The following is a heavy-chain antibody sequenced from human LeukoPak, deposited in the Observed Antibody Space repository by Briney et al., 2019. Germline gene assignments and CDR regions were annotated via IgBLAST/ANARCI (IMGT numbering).Heavy chain of an antibody. V-gene: IGHV3-23*01. J-gene: IGHJ4*02. CDR3: VKGGRICSSSTCRVDY. CDR2: ISGSGAVT. D-gene: IGHD2-2*01. Sequence: PGGSLRLSCAASGFSFGSHAMSWVRQAPGKGLVWVSVISGSGAVTHYADSVKGRFTISRDKSNNMLYLQMDNLSAEDTAIYYCVKGGRICSSSTCRVDYWGQGTLVTVSS. CDR1: GFSFGSHA.